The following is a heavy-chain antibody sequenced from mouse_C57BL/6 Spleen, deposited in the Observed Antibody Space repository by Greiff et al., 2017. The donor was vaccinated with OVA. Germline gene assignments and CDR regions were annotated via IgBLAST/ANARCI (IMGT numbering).Heavy chain of an antibody. V-gene: IGHV1-69*01. CDR1: GYTFTSYW. J-gene: IGHJ3*01. CDR2: IDPSDSYT. D-gene: IGHD1-3*01. Sequence: QVQLKQPGAELVMPGASVKLSCKASGYTFTSYWMHWVKQRPGQGLEWIGEIDPSDSYTNYNQKFKGKSTLTVDKSSSTAYMQLSSLTSEDSAVYYCASHNFAWFAYWGQGTLVTVSA. CDR3: ASHNFAWFAY.